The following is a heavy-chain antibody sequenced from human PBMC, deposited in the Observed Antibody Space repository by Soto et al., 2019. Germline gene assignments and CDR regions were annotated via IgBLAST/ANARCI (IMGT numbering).Heavy chain of an antibody. CDR2: ISGNGGRI. J-gene: IGHJ4*02. D-gene: IGHD6-6*01. V-gene: IGHV3-23*01. Sequence: GGSLRLSCAASGFTFSSYALTWVRQAPGKGLEWVSAISGNGGRISYADSVKGRFTISRDNSKNTLYLQLHSLRAADTAVYYCAKFYAHSMCDISSAPDYWGQGTLVTVSS. CDR1: GFTFSSYA. CDR3: AKFYAHSMCDISSAPDY.